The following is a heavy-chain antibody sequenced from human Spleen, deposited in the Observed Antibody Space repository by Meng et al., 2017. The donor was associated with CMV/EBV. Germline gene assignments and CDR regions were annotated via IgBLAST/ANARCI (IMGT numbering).Heavy chain of an antibody. D-gene: IGHD6-13*01. CDR1: GGTFSSYT. CDR3: ASPTRGIAAADH. Sequence: SVKVSCKASGGTFSSYTISWVRQAPGQGLEWMGRIIPILGIANYAQKFQGRVTITADKSTSTAYMELSSLRAEDTAVYYCASPTRGIAAADHWGQGTLVTVSS. V-gene: IGHV1-69*02. CDR2: IIPILGIA. J-gene: IGHJ5*02.